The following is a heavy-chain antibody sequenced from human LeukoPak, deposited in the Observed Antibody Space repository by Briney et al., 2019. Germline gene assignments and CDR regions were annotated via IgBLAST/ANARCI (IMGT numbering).Heavy chain of an antibody. J-gene: IGHJ4*02. D-gene: IGHD2-2*01. CDR2: ISPSGNT. V-gene: IGHV4-59*08. CDR1: GVSISTYC. CDR3: ARLPLTTSHSTDF. Sequence: PSETLSLTCTVSGVSISTYCWSWIRRPPGKGLEYIGYISPSGNTNYSPSLRSRVTISVDTSRNQFSLDLNPVTAADTAVYYCARLPLTTSHSTDFWGQGTLVTVSS.